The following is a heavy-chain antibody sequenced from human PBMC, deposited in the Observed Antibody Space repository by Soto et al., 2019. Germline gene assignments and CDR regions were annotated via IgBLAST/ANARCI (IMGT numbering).Heavy chain of an antibody. D-gene: IGHD3-22*01. CDR2: IWYDGSNK. Sequence: LRLSCAAPGFTFSSYGMHWVRQAPGKGLEWVAVIWYDGSNKYYADSVKGRFTISRDNSKNTLYLQMNSLRAEDTAVYYCARDPRNYYDSRVGYFDLWGRGTLVTVSS. J-gene: IGHJ2*01. CDR1: GFTFSSYG. V-gene: IGHV3-33*01. CDR3: ARDPRNYYDSRVGYFDL.